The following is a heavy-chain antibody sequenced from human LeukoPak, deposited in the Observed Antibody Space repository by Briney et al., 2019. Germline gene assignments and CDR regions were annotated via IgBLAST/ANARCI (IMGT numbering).Heavy chain of an antibody. CDR3: ARGTYSSSWYPYAFDI. V-gene: IGHV1-69*04. J-gene: IGHJ3*02. Sequence: ASVKVSCKASGGTFSNYAISWVRQAPGQGLEWMGRIIPILGIANYAQKFQGRVTITADKSTSTAYMELSSLRSEDTAVYYCARGTYSSSWYPYAFDIWGQGTMVTVSS. D-gene: IGHD6-13*01. CDR2: IIPILGIA. CDR1: GGTFSNYA.